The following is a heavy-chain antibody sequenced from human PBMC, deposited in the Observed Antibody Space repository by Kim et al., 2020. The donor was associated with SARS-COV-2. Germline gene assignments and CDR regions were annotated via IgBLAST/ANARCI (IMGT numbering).Heavy chain of an antibody. V-gene: IGHV4-59*01. J-gene: IGHJ6*02. CDR3: ARETKLLYYYYGMDV. CDR2: IYYSGST. Sequence: SETLSLTCTVSGGSISSYYWSWIRQPPGKGLEWIGYIYYSGSTNYNPSLKSRVTISVDTSKNQFSLKLSSVTAADTAVYYCARETKLLYYYYGMDVWGQGTTVTVSS. D-gene: IGHD1-7*01. CDR1: GGSISSYY.